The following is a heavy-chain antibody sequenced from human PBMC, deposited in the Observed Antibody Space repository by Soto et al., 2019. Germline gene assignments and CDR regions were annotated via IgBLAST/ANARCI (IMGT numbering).Heavy chain of an antibody. CDR3: AREADWVEEYYYYGMDV. CDR2: ISGSGGST. D-gene: IGHD2-21*01. Sequence: EVQLLESGGGLVQPGGSLRLSCAASGFTFSSYAMSWVRQAPGKGLEWVSAISGSGGSTYYADSVKGRFTISRDNSKNTLYLQMNSLRAEDTAVYYCAREADWVEEYYYYGMDVWGQGTTVTVSS. CDR1: GFTFSSYA. V-gene: IGHV3-23*01. J-gene: IGHJ6*02.